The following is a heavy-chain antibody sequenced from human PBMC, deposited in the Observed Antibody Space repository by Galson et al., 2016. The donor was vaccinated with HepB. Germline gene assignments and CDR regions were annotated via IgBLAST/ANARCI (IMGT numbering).Heavy chain of an antibody. CDR2: LSYDGHSK. Sequence: SLRLSCAASGFTFSSYAMHWARQAPGRGLEWVALLSYDGHSKYYAAPVKGRFTISRDISKNTLYLQMNSLRPEDTAVYFCARDSSPNILTTYYDAFDIWGQGTRVTVSS. J-gene: IGHJ3*02. V-gene: IGHV3-30*04. CDR3: ARDSSPNILTTYYDAFDI. CDR1: GFTFSSYA. D-gene: IGHD3-9*01.